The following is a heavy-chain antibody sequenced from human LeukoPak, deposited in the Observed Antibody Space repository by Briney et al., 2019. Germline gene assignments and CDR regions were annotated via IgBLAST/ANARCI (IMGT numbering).Heavy chain of an antibody. D-gene: IGHD3-9*01. V-gene: IGHV1-2*02. CDR3: ARALRTDILTTDY. J-gene: IGHJ4*02. Sequence: ASVKVSCKASGYTFTGHFVHWVRQAPEQGLEWMGWINPNSGGAKYAQNFQGRVSMTTDTSISTAYMELSRLRSGDTAVYYCARALRTDILTTDYWGQGTLVTVSS. CDR1: GYTFTGHF. CDR2: INPNSGGA.